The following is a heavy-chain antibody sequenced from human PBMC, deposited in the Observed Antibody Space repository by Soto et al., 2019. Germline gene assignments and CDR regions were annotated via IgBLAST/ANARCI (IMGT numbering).Heavy chain of an antibody. Sequence: GASVKVSCKASGYTFFTSDISWVRQAPGQGLEWMGWISTYSGDTKYAQKFQRRVTMTTDTSTTTAYLELRSLRSDDTAVYYCARHHGPTTSENWFDPWGQGTLVTVSS. V-gene: IGHV1-18*01. CDR2: ISTYSGDT. J-gene: IGHJ5*02. D-gene: IGHD5-12*01. CDR1: GYTFFTSD. CDR3: ARHHGPTTSENWFDP.